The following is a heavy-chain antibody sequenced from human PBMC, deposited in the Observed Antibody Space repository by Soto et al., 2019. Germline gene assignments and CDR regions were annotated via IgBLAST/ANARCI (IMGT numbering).Heavy chain of an antibody. CDR3: ARHGPPMVRGWYYFDY. D-gene: IGHD3-10*01. CDR2: IYYSGST. V-gene: IGHV4-39*01. CDR1: GGSISSSSYY. J-gene: IGHJ4*02. Sequence: SETLSLTCTVSGGSISSSSYYWGWIRQPPGKGLEWIGSIYYSGSTYYNPSLKSRVTISVDTSKNQFSLKLSSVTAADTAVYYCARHGPPMVRGWYYFDYWGQGTLVTVSS.